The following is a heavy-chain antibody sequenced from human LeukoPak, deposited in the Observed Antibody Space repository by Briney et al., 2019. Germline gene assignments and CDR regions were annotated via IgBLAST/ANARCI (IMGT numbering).Heavy chain of an antibody. CDR1: GFTFSSYW. J-gene: IGHJ3*02. CDR2: INSDGSST. CDR3: AITGVLTGFDAFDI. Sequence: PGGSQRLSCAASGFTFSSYWMHWVRQAPGKGLVWVSRINSDGSSTSYADSVKGRFTISRDNAKNTLYLQMNSLRAEDTAVYYCAITGVLTGFDAFDIWGQGTMVTVSS. V-gene: IGHV3-74*01. D-gene: IGHD3-9*01.